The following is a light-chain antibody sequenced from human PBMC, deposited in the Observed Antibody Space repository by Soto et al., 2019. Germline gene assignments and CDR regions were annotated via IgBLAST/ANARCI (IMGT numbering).Light chain of an antibody. Sequence: DIQMTQSPSTLSGSVGDRVTITCRASQGIRKDLGWYQQKPGKAPKLLIYDASSLESGVPSRFSGSGSGTEFTLTISSLQPDDFATYYCQQYNSYSGTFGQGTKVDIK. CDR2: DAS. J-gene: IGKJ1*01. V-gene: IGKV1-5*01. CDR1: QGIRKD. CDR3: QQYNSYSGT.